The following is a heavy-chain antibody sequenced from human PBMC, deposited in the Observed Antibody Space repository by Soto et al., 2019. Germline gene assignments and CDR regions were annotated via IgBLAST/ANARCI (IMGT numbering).Heavy chain of an antibody. J-gene: IGHJ6*02. V-gene: IGHV3-43*01. D-gene: IGHD1-1*01. Sequence: GGSLRLSCAASGFTFDDYTMHWVRQAPGKGLEWVSLISWDGGSTYYADSVKGRFTISRDNSKNSLYLQMNSLRTEDTALYYCAKDIRGVQPEPDGMDVWGQGTTVTVSS. CDR3: AKDIRGVQPEPDGMDV. CDR1: GFTFDDYT. CDR2: ISWDGGST.